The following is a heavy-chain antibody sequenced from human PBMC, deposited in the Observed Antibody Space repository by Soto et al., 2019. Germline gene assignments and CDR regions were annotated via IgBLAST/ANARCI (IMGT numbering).Heavy chain of an antibody. V-gene: IGHV3-53*01. CDR1: GFTVSNNY. Sequence: GGSLRLSCAASGFTVSNNYLSWVRQAPGKGLQWVSLIYSDGGTDYADSVKGRFTISRDNAKNSLYLQMNSLRAEDTAVYYCARDQYILTGYPDYWGQGTLVTVSS. J-gene: IGHJ4*02. CDR3: ARDQYILTGYPDY. CDR2: IYSDGGT. D-gene: IGHD3-9*01.